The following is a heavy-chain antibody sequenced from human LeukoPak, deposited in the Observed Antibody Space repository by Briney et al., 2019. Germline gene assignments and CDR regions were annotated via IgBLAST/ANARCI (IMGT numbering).Heavy chain of an antibody. CDR2: MNPNSGNT. CDR3: ARGERGYRYGFEYFQR. D-gene: IGHD5-18*01. J-gene: IGHJ1*01. V-gene: IGHV1-8*03. CDR1: GYTFTSYA. Sequence: GASVKVSCKASGYTFTSYAMHWVRQAPGQRLEWMGWMNPNSGNTGYAQKFQARVTFTRITSISTAYMELRSLRPEDTAVYYCARGERGYRYGFEYFQRWGQGTLVTVSS.